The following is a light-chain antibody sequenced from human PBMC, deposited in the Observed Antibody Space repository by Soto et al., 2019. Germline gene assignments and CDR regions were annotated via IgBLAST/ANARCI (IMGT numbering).Light chain of an antibody. Sequence: DIQMTQSPSVVSASVGDRVTITCRASQGISNYLAWFQQKPGKVPKRLIYIASTLQSGVPSRFSGSGSGTEFNITISSLQPEDFATYYCLQHYNSYSRTFGQGTKVDIK. J-gene: IGKJ1*01. CDR1: QGISNY. CDR2: IAS. V-gene: IGKV1-17*03. CDR3: LQHYNSYSRT.